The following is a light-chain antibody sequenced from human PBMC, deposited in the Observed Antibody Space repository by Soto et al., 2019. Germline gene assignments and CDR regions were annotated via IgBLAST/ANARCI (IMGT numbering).Light chain of an antibody. J-gene: IGKJ1*01. CDR2: GAS. CDR1: QSVSSSY. Sequence: EMVMTQTQATLSVSPGERATLSCRASQSVSSSYLAWYQQKPGQAPRLLIYGASSRATGIPDRFSGSGSGTDFTLTISRLEPEDFAVYYCQQYGSSRGPFGQRTK. V-gene: IGKV3-20*01. CDR3: QQYGSSRGP.